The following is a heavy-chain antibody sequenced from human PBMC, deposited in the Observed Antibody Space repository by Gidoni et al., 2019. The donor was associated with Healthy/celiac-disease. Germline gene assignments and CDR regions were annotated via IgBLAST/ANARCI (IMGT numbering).Heavy chain of an antibody. V-gene: IGHV3-7*05. D-gene: IGHD3-10*01. Sequence: EVQLVASGGGLVQPGGSLRLSFAASVFTFIRYWMSWVRQAPGKGLEWVANIKQDGSEKYYVDSVKGRLTISRDNAKNSLYLQMNSLRAEDTAVYYCARGAWSITMVRGALGGADYWGQGTLVTVSS. CDR3: ARGAWSITMVRGALGGADY. J-gene: IGHJ4*02. CDR2: IKQDGSEK. CDR1: VFTFIRYW.